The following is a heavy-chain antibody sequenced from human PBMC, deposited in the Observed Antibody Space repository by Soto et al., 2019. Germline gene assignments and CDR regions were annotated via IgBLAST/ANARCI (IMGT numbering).Heavy chain of an antibody. D-gene: IGHD5-12*01. Sequence: ATVKVSCKASGYTFTSYGISWVRQAPGQGLEWMGWISAYNGNTNYAQKLQGRVTMTTDTSTSTAYMELRSLRSDDTAVYYCAREGWLQHTAYYYYGMDVWGQGTTVTVSS. J-gene: IGHJ6*02. CDR2: ISAYNGNT. V-gene: IGHV1-18*01. CDR1: GYTFTSYG. CDR3: AREGWLQHTAYYYYGMDV.